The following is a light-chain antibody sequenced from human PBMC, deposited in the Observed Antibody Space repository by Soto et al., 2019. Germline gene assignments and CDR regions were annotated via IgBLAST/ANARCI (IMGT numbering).Light chain of an antibody. CDR2: GAS. CDR3: QQYIGSPLT. CDR1: QDIRTN. V-gene: IGKV3-15*01. J-gene: IGKJ4*01. Sequence: EIVMTQSPATLSVSPGERVTLSCRASQDIRTNLAWYQQKRGQPPRLLIYGASTRATSVPALFSGSVSGIAFTRTTISLQNKDFAVHYCQQYIGSPLTFGGGTKVEIK.